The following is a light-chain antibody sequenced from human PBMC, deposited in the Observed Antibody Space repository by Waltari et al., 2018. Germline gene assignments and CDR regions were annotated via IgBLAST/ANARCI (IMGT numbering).Light chain of an antibody. V-gene: IGKV3-11*01. CDR2: DAS. CDR3: QQRSNWPYT. J-gene: IGKJ2*01. CDR1: QSVSSY. Sequence: EIVLTQSPATLSLSPGERATLSCRASQSVSSYLAWYRQKPGQAPSLLIYDASNRATGIPARFSGSGSGTDFTLTISSLGPEDFAVYYCQQRSNWPYTFGQGTKLEIK.